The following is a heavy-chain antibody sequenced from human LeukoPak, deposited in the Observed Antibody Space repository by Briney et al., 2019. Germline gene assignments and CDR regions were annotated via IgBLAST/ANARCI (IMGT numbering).Heavy chain of an antibody. CDR3: ARSLGTYYYDSSGY. CDR1: GGSISSSLYH. J-gene: IGHJ4*02. Sequence: SETLSLTCTVSGGSISSSLYHWGWIRQPPGKGLEWIGSIYYSGSTYYNPSLKSRVTISVDTSKNQFSLKLSSVTAADTAVYYCARSLGTYYYDSSGYWGQGTLVTVSS. V-gene: IGHV4-39*07. CDR2: IYYSGST. D-gene: IGHD3-22*01.